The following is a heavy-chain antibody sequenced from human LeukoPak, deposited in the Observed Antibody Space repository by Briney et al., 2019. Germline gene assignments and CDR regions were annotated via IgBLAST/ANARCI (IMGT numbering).Heavy chain of an antibody. CDR1: GYTFTSYG. Sequence: ASVKVSYKPSGYTFTSYGTSWVRQAPGQGPEWMGWISGYNGNTNYAQKFQGRVTMTTDTSTSTAYMEVRGLRSDDTAIYYCARDRSTAAHEYWGQGTLVTVSS. D-gene: IGHD2-2*01. J-gene: IGHJ4*02. CDR2: ISGYNGNT. CDR3: ARDRSTAAHEY. V-gene: IGHV1-18*01.